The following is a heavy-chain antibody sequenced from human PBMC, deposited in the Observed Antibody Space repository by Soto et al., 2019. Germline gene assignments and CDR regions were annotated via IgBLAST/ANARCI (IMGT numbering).Heavy chain of an antibody. D-gene: IGHD1-20*01. J-gene: IGHJ4*02. CDR1: GFTLRNYA. V-gene: IGHV3-23*01. CDR2: ISANDVGT. Sequence: GGSLRLSCEASGFTLRNYAMTWIRQSPGKGLEWVSLISANDVGTYYAESVKTRFTISTDQSRNTVYLQMDSLRADDTAIYYCAKAKNDYNWDNRPPFDYWGQGTLVTVSS. CDR3: AKAKNDYNWDNRPPFDY.